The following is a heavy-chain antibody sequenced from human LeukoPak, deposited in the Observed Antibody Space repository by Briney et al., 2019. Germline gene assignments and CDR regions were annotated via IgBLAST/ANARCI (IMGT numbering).Heavy chain of an antibody. CDR1: GFTFSSYG. V-gene: IGHV3-33*01. J-gene: IGHJ4*02. CDR2: IWYDGSIQ. D-gene: IGHD2-15*01. CDR3: ARAGYCSGGSCYGSDY. Sequence: PGGSLRLSCAASGFTFSSYGMHWVRQAPGKGLEWVAAIWYDGSIQYYADSVKGRFTISRDNSKNTLYLQRDSLRAEDTAVYYCARAGYCSGGSCYGSDYWGQGTLVSVSS.